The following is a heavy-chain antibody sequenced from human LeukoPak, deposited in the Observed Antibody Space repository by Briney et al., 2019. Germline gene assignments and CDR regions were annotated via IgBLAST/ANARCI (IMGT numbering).Heavy chain of an antibody. CDR3: AKHYMGSSYNHGLDC. D-gene: IGHD3-10*01. Sequence: SETLSLTCAVYGGSSSGYYWSWIRQSPGKGLEWIGEITHSGSTYYNPSLKSRVTISVDTSKNQFSLKLSSVTAADTALYYCAKHYMGSSYNHGLDCWGQGTLVTVSS. CDR1: GGSSSGYY. V-gene: IGHV4-34*01. J-gene: IGHJ4*02. CDR2: ITHSGST.